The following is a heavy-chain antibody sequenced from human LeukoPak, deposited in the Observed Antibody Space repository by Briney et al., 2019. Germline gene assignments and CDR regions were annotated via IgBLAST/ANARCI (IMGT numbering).Heavy chain of an antibody. CDR3: AKDRETDSGWSFDY. CDR1: GFIFSSYA. Sequence: QPGGSLRLSCAASGFIFSSYAMSWVRQAPGKGLEWVSAISGSGGSTYYADSVRGRFTISRDNSKNTLYLQMNSLRAEDTAVYYCAKDRETDSGWSFDYWGQGTLVTVSS. J-gene: IGHJ4*02. D-gene: IGHD6-19*01. CDR2: ISGSGGST. V-gene: IGHV3-23*01.